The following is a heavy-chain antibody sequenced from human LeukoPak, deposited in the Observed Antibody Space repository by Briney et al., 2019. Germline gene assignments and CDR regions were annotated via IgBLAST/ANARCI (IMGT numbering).Heavy chain of an antibody. CDR3: ARRYYYDSSGYLSAFDI. J-gene: IGHJ3*02. CDR2: ISWNSGSI. D-gene: IGHD3-22*01. CDR1: GFTFSSYA. V-gene: IGHV3-9*01. Sequence: GGSLRLSCAASGFTFSSYAMYWVRQAPGKGLEWVSGISWNSGSIGYADSVKGRFTISRDNAKNSLYLQMNSLRAEDTALYYCARRYYYDSSGYLSAFDIWGQGTMVTVSP.